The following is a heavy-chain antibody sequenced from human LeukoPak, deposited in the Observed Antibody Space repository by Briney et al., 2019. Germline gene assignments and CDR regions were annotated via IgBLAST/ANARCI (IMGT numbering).Heavy chain of an antibody. CDR3: ARARYVNSLYAFDI. J-gene: IGHJ3*02. CDR2: LSKSGNT. Sequence: SETLSLTCIGCGGSISSYYWSWIRLPRGKGLEWVGYLSKSGNTNYRPSLKSRVTVFGDTSKNQFFLKLSSVNAADTAVYYCARARYVNSLYAFDIWGQGKLVTVSS. CDR1: GGSISSYY. D-gene: IGHD3-16*01. V-gene: IGHV4-59*01.